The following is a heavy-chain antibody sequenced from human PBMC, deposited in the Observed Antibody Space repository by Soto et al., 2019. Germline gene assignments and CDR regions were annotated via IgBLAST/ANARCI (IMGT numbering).Heavy chain of an antibody. J-gene: IGHJ6*02. V-gene: IGHV3-7*01. CDR1: GFTFSSYW. D-gene: IGHD6-6*01. CDR3: ARDTGYSSSSEYYYYGMDV. CDR2: IKQDGSDK. Sequence: LRLSCAASGFTFSSYWMSWVRQAPGKGLEWVANIKQDGSDKYYVDSVKGRFTISRDNAKNSLYLQMNSLRAEDTAVYYCARDTGYSSSSEYYYYGMDVWGQGTTVTVSS.